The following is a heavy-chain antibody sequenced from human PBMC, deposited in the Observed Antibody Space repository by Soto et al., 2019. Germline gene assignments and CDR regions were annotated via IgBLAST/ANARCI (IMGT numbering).Heavy chain of an antibody. CDR3: ARVLGYCRSGTCYREGFDP. CDR2: VRGDNGHT. J-gene: IGHJ5*02. D-gene: IGHD2-15*01. CDR1: GYTFTTHG. Sequence: QVQLVQSGAEVKKPGASVKVSCKASGYTFTTHGISWVRQVPGQGLEWMGWVRGDNGHTNYAQSLQGRVTMTTDTSTNPAYLERRSLGSGAPSVYYCARVLGYCRSGTCYREGFDPWGQGTLVNVSS. V-gene: IGHV1-18*01.